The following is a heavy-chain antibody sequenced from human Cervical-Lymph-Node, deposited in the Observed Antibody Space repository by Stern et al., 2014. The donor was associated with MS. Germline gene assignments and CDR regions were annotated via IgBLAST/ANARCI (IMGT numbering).Heavy chain of an antibody. V-gene: IGHV4-59*12. CDR1: GGSIRDYY. Sequence: QLQESGPGLVKPSETLSLTCIVSGGSIRDYYWSWIRQPPGKGLEWIGYVSYSGSTNYNPSLMSRGTISVDTSQNQFSLRLISVTAADTAVYYCARKLNRGSYYDVFDIWGQGTMVTVSS. D-gene: IGHD1-26*01. CDR3: ARKLNRGSYYDVFDI. CDR2: VSYSGST. J-gene: IGHJ3*02.